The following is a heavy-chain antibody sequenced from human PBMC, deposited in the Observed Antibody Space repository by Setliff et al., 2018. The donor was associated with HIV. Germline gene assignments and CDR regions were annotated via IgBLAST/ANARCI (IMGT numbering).Heavy chain of an antibody. Sequence: ASVKVSCKASGYTFTTYDINWVRQATGQGLEWMGWMNPNSGNTGYAERFQGRVTMTRDTSISTVYMELTSLRSEDMAVYYCARRYSGTSGGAFDPWGPGTLVTVSS. CDR1: GYTFTTYD. V-gene: IGHV1-8*02. CDR3: ARRYSGTSGGAFDP. D-gene: IGHD1-26*01. J-gene: IGHJ5*02. CDR2: MNPNSGNT.